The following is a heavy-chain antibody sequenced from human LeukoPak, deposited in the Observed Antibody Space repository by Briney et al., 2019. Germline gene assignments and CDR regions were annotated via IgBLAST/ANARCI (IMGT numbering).Heavy chain of an antibody. D-gene: IGHD3-22*01. CDR3: ARDPKNYYDSSGTSYYYYGMDV. Sequence: ASVKVSCKASGGTFSSYAISWVRQAPGQGLEWMGGIIPIFGTANYAQKFQGRVTITADESTSTAYMELSSLRSEDTAVYYGARDPKNYYDSSGTSYYYYGMDVWGQGTTVTVSS. V-gene: IGHV1-69*13. CDR2: IIPIFGTA. CDR1: GGTFSSYA. J-gene: IGHJ6*02.